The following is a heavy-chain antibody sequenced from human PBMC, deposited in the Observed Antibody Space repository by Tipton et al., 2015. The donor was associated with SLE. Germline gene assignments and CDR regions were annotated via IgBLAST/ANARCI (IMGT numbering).Heavy chain of an antibody. Sequence: SLRLSCAASGFTFNRFWMHWVRQAPGKGLMWVSHINDDGSSTDYADSVKGRFTVSRDNAKNTVYLQVNSLRLEDTAVYYCAREGIPATVDYWGLGTLVAVSS. CDR3: AREGIPATVDY. CDR2: INDDGSST. D-gene: IGHD2-2*01. J-gene: IGHJ4*02. CDR1: GFTFNRFW. V-gene: IGHV3-74*01.